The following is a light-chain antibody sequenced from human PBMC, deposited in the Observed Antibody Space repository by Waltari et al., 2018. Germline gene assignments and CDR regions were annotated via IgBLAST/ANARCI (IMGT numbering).Light chain of an antibody. CDR2: WAS. CDR3: QQYYSFPLT. CDR1: QSVAYTSDNKNC. J-gene: IGKJ4*01. Sequence: DIVMTQSPDSLAVSLGERSTINCKSSQSVAYTSDNKNCLAWYQQKPGQPPKLLIYWASTRESWVPDRFSGSGSGTDFTLTISSLQAEDVAVYYCQQYYSFPLTFGGGTKVEIK. V-gene: IGKV4-1*01.